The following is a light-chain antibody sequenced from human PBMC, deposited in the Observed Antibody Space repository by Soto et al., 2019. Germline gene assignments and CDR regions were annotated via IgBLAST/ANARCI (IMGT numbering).Light chain of an antibody. J-gene: IGKJ5*01. CDR1: QTTTNW. CDR3: QQYNSYSVT. V-gene: IGKV1-5*03. Sequence: DIQMTQSPSILSASVGDRVTITCRASQTTTNWLAWYQQKPGKAPKLLIYKASSLESGVPSRFSGSGSGTEFTLTISSLQPDDFATYYCQQYNSYSVTFGQGTRLE. CDR2: KAS.